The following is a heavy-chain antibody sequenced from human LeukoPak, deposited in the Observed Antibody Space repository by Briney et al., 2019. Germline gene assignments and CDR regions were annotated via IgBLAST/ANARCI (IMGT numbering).Heavy chain of an antibody. CDR3: ARDNDFWSGYYGRDY. D-gene: IGHD3-3*01. J-gene: IGHJ4*02. CDR2: IYHSGST. V-gene: IGHV4-38-2*02. CDR1: GYSIGSGYY. Sequence: SETLSLTCTVSGYSIGSGYYWGWIRQPPGKGLEWIGSIYHSGSTYYNPSLKSRVTISVDTSKNQFSLKLSSVTAADTAVYYCARDNDFWSGYYGRDYWGQGTLVTVSS.